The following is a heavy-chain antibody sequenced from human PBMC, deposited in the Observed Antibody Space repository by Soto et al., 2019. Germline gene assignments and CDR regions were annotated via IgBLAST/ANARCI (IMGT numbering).Heavy chain of an antibody. Sequence: EVQLLESGGGLVQPGGSQRLSCAASGFTFSSYAMSWVRQAPGKGLEWVSAISGSGGSTYYADSVKGRFTISRDNSKNTLYLQMNSLRAEDTAVYYCAKERPQLGELSLRSVDDAGYWGQGTLVTVSS. J-gene: IGHJ4*02. CDR1: GFTFSSYA. D-gene: IGHD3-16*02. V-gene: IGHV3-23*01. CDR3: AKERPQLGELSLRSVDDAGY. CDR2: ISGSGGST.